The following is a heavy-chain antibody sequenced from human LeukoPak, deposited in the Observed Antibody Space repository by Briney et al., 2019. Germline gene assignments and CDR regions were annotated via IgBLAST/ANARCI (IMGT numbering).Heavy chain of an antibody. J-gene: IGHJ4*02. Sequence: SETLSLTCAVYGGSFSGYYWSWIRQPPGKGLEWIGEINHSGSTNYNPSLKSRVTISVDTSKNQFSLELSSVTAADTAVYYCARRFRGHSSPLDYWGQGTLVTVSS. D-gene: IGHD3-10*01. CDR2: INHSGST. CDR1: GGSFSGYY. V-gene: IGHV4-34*01. CDR3: ARRFRGHSSPLDY.